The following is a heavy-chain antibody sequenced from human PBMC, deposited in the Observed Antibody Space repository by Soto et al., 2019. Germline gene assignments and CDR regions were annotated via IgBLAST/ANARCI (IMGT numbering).Heavy chain of an antibody. CDR1: GFTFSSYA. D-gene: IGHD3-9*01. CDR3: AKNQLRYFDWLKY. V-gene: IGHV3-23*01. J-gene: IGHJ4*02. CDR2: ISGSGGST. Sequence: GSLRLSCAASGFTFSSYAMSWVRQAPGKGLEWVSAISGSGGSTYYADSVKGRFTISRDNSKNTLYLQMNSLRSEDTAVYYCAKNQLRYFDWLKYWGQGTLVTVSS.